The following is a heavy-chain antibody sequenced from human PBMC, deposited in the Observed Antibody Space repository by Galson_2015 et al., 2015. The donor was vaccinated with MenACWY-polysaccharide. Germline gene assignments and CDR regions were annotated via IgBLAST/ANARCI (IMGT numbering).Heavy chain of an antibody. Sequence: SVKVSCKASGYTFTDFGISWVRQAPGQGLEWLGWISAYNGNKNYAQKLQGRVTMTTDTSTSTAYMELRSLRSDDTAVYYCTRDLGHITVAGIFFDSWGQGILVTVSS. J-gene: IGHJ4*02. V-gene: IGHV1-18*01. CDR2: ISAYNGNK. CDR3: TRDLGHITVAGIFFDS. D-gene: IGHD6-19*01. CDR1: GYTFTDFG.